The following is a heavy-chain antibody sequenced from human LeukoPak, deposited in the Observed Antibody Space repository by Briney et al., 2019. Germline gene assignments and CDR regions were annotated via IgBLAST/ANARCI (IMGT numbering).Heavy chain of an antibody. Sequence: ASVKVSCKVSGYTLTELSMHWVRQAPGKGLEWMGGFDPEDGETIYAQKFQGRVTMTEDTSTDTAYMELSSLRSEDTAVYYCVKDGRDYGPFDFWGQGTLVTVSS. CDR1: GYTLTELS. CDR2: FDPEDGET. J-gene: IGHJ4*02. V-gene: IGHV1-24*01. D-gene: IGHD4-17*01. CDR3: VKDGRDYGPFDF.